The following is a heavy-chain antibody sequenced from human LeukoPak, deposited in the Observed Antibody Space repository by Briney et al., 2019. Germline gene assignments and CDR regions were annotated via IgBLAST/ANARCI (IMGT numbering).Heavy chain of an antibody. CDR3: ARVPPRRGGYFDY. V-gene: IGHV1-8*01. Sequence: GASVKVSCKASGYTFTNYDINWVRQAAGQGLEWMGWMSPNSGDTGYAQKFQGRVIMTRDTSTRTAYMELSSLRSEDTAVYYCARVPPRRGGYFDYWGQGTLVTVSS. CDR2: MSPNSGDT. CDR1: GYTFTNYD. D-gene: IGHD3-10*01. J-gene: IGHJ4*02.